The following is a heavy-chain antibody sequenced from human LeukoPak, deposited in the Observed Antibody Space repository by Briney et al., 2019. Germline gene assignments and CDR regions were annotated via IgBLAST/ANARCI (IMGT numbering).Heavy chain of an antibody. Sequence: SETLSLTCTVSGGSISSSSYYWGWIRQPPGKGLEWIGSIYSSGSTFYNPSLKSRVTISVDTSKNQVSLKLRSVTAADTAVYYYARGDSGWYLGLGFDYWGQGTLVTVSS. D-gene: IGHD6-19*01. CDR3: ARGDSGWYLGLGFDY. J-gene: IGHJ4*02. V-gene: IGHV4-39*07. CDR1: GGSISSSSYY. CDR2: IYSSGST.